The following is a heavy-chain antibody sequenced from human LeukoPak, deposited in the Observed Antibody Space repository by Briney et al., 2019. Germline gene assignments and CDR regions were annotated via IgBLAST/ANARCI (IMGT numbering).Heavy chain of an antibody. Sequence: PSETLSLTCTVSGGSISSYYWSWIRQPAGKGLEWIGRIYTSGSTNYNPSHKSRVTMSVDTSKNQFSLKLSSVTAADTAVYYCARESFSIVVVPAAMEIAEYFQHWGQGTLVTVSS. V-gene: IGHV4-4*07. CDR2: IYTSGST. J-gene: IGHJ1*01. D-gene: IGHD2-2*01. CDR3: ARESFSIVVVPAAMEIAEYFQH. CDR1: GGSISSYY.